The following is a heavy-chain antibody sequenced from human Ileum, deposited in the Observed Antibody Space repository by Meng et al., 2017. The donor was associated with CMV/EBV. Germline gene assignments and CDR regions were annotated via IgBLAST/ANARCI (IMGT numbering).Heavy chain of an antibody. Sequence: QLQGSGPGLVPPSATLSLTCTVTGGSISSGTYYWAWIRQSPGKGLEWIGSIYYSGSTYDNPSLKSRVTMSVDTFKNQFSLKLTSVTAADTAVYYCARNVGFYSSQIAYWGQGALVTVSS. J-gene: IGHJ4*02. V-gene: IGHV4-39*07. CDR3: ARNVGFYSSQIAY. CDR2: IYYSGST. CDR1: GGSISSGTYY. D-gene: IGHD3-3*01.